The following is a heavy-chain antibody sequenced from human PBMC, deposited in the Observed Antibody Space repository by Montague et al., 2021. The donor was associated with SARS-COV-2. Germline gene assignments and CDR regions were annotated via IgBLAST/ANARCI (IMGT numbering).Heavy chain of an antibody. D-gene: IGHD3-22*01. CDR2: LSSTSGDI. CDR1: GFSFSDYS. J-gene: IGHJ4*02. Sequence: SLRLSCAASGFSFSDYSMNWVRQAPGMGLEWVSSLSSTSGDIYYADSVKGRFTISSDNAKNSLFLQMHSLRADDSAVYYCARGLLVVSGFWLPADYWGQGTLVTVSA. CDR3: ARGLLVVSGFWLPADY. V-gene: IGHV3-21*01.